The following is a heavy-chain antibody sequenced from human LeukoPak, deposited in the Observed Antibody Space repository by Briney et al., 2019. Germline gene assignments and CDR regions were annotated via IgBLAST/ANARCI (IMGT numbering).Heavy chain of an antibody. CDR3: ARDLNHQDTNEL. Sequence: ASVKVSCKASGYTFTSYGISWVRQAPGQGLEWMGRIIPVFGSVDYTQKFQGRVTMTTDESTSTAYMELNNLRSDDTAVYYCARDLNHQDTNELWGQGTLVTVSS. CDR2: IIPVFGSV. J-gene: IGHJ4*02. CDR1: GYTFTSYG. V-gene: IGHV1-69*05. D-gene: IGHD2-8*01.